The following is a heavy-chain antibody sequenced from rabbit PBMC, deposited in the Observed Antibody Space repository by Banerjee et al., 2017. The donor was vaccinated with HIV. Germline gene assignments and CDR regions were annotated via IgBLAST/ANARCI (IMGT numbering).Heavy chain of an antibody. CDR3: ARGFIADDYLNW. D-gene: IGHD2-1*01. V-gene: IGHV1S45*01. CDR2: IYAGSSGST. J-gene: IGHJ6*01. Sequence: QEQLEESGGDLVKPEGSLTLTCTASGFSFSSSYWICWVRQAPGKGLEWIACIYAGSSGSTSYASWAKGRFTISKTSSTPVPLQMTSLTAADTATYFCARGFIADDYLNWWGPGTLVTVS. CDR1: GFSFSSSYW.